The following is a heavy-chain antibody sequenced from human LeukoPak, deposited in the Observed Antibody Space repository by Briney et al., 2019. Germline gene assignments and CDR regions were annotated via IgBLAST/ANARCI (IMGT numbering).Heavy chain of an antibody. CDR1: GGSICSYY. D-gene: IGHD5-18*01. Sequence: PSETLSLTCTVSGGSICSYYWSWIRQPPGKGLEWIGYIYYSGSTNYNPSLKSRVTISVDTSKNQFSLKLSSVTAADTAVYYCARDGYSYGSHWFDPWGQGTLVTVSS. J-gene: IGHJ5*02. V-gene: IGHV4-59*01. CDR3: ARDGYSYGSHWFDP. CDR2: IYYSGST.